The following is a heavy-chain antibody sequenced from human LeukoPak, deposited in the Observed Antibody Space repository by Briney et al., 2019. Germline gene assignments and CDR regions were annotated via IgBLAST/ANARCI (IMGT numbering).Heavy chain of an antibody. Sequence: GASVKVSCKASGYTFTGYYMHWVRQAPGQGLEWMGWINHNSGGTNYAQKFQGRVSMTRDTSISTAYMELSTLRSDDTAVYYCARGFDLDYWGQGTLVTVSS. J-gene: IGHJ4*02. V-gene: IGHV1-2*02. D-gene: IGHD3-9*01. CDR3: ARGFDLDY. CDR1: GYTFTGYY. CDR2: INHNSGGT.